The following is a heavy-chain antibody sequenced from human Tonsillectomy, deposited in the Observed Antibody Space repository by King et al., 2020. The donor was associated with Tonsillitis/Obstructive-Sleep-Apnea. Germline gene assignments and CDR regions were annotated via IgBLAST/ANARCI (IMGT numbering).Heavy chain of an antibody. J-gene: IGHJ5*02. CDR1: GGSISSSNW. CDR2: IYHSGST. V-gene: IGHV4-4*02. Sequence: VQLQESGPGLVKPSGTLSLTCAVSGGSISSSNWWSWVRQPPGKGLEWIGEIYHSGSTNYNPSLKSRLTSSVEKSKNQFSLKLSSVIAADTAVYYCARQKGYPNWFDPWGQGTLVTVSS. CDR3: ARQKGYPNWFDP. D-gene: IGHD2-15*01.